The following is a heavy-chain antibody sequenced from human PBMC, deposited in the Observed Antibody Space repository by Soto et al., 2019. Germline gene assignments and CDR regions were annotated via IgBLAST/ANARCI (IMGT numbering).Heavy chain of an antibody. V-gene: IGHV3-21*01. CDR2: ISSSSIYI. CDR1: GFTFSSYI. J-gene: IGHJ6*02. CDR3: ARRRAAAGTRRYYGMDV. Sequence: PGGSLRLSCAASGFTFSSYIMNWVRQAPGKGLEWVSSISSSSIYIYYADSVKGRFTISRDNAKNSLYLQMNSLRAEDTAVYYCARRRAAAGTRRYYGMDVWGQGTTVTVSS. D-gene: IGHD6-13*01.